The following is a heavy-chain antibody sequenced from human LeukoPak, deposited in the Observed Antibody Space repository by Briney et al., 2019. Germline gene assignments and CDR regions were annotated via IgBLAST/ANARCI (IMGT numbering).Heavy chain of an antibody. CDR2: ISDSGGRT. CDR3: AKDPASYDYMDV. Sequence: GWSLTLSCAASGFTFSSYAMSWVRQAPGKGLEWVSAISDSGGRTYYAVSVKGRYTISRDNSKNTLYLQMNRLSAEDTAVYYCAKDPASYDYMDVWGKGTTVTVSS. J-gene: IGHJ6*03. V-gene: IGHV3-23*01. CDR1: GFTFSSYA.